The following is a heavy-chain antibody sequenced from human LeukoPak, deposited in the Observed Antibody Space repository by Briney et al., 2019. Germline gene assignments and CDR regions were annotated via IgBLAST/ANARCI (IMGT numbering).Heavy chain of an antibody. CDR2: ISWNSGSI. V-gene: IGHV3-9*01. Sequence: GGSLRLSCAASGFTFDDYAMHWVRQAPGKGLEWVSGISWNSGSIGYADSVKGRFTISRDNAKNSLYLQMNGLRAEDTALYYCAKELAIDFSGSYPSPIDYWGQGTLVTVSS. J-gene: IGHJ4*02. CDR1: GFTFDDYA. D-gene: IGHD3-10*01. CDR3: AKELAIDFSGSYPSPIDY.